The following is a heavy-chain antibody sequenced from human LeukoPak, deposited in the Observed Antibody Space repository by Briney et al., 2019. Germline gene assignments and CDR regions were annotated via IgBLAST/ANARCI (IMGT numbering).Heavy chain of an antibody. Sequence: PGGSLRLSCAASGFTFSSYSMNWVRQAPGKGLEWVSHITASGTAMFYADSVKGRFTISRDNAKNSLYLQMNSLRAEDTAVYYCARPVAGTDYWGQGTLVTVSS. D-gene: IGHD6-19*01. CDR2: ITASGTAM. J-gene: IGHJ4*02. CDR1: GFTFSSYS. CDR3: ARPVAGTDY. V-gene: IGHV3-48*01.